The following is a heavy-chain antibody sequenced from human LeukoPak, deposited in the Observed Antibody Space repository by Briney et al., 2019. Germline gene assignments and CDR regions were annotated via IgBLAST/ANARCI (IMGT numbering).Heavy chain of an antibody. CDR1: GDSVSSNSAA. CDR3: ARDYRSSWYGEDHDAFDI. CDR2: TYYRYKWYN. D-gene: IGHD6-13*01. J-gene: IGHJ3*02. V-gene: IGHV6-1*01. Sequence: SQTLSLTCAISGDSVSSNSAAWHWIRQSPSRGLEWLGRTYYRYKWYNDYAVSVKSRITINPDTSKNQFSLQLNSVTPEDTAVYYCARDYRSSWYGEDHDAFDIWGQGTMVTVSS.